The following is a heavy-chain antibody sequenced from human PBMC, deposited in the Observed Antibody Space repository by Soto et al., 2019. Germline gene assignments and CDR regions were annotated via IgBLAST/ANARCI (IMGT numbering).Heavy chain of an antibody. CDR3: AHTTTVADAFDI. D-gene: IGHD4-17*01. CDR2: IYWDDDK. J-gene: IGHJ3*02. CDR1: GFSLSTSGVG. V-gene: IGHV2-5*02. Sequence: QITLKESGPPLVKPTQTLTLTCTFSGFSLSTSGVGVGWIRRPPGKALEWLALIYWDDDKRYSPSLKSRLTITKDTSKNQVVLTMTNMDPVDTATYYCAHTTTVADAFDIWGQGTMVTVSS.